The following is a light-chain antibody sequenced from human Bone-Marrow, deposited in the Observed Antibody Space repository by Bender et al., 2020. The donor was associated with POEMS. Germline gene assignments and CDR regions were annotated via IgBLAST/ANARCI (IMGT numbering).Light chain of an antibody. Sequence: QSVLTQPPSASGTPGQSVTISCSGTSSNFGNNAANWYQHVPGTAPKLLIYSNNQRPSGVPVRFSASTSGPSASLAISGLHSDDEADYYCSSWDDSLNGWVFGGGTKLTVL. CDR2: SNN. J-gene: IGLJ3*02. CDR3: SSWDDSLNGWV. V-gene: IGLV1-44*01. CDR1: SSNFGNNA.